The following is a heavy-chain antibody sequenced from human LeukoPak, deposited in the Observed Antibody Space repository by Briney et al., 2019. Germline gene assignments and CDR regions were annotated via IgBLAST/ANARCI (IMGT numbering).Heavy chain of an antibody. CDR1: GGSISSGGYY. CDR3: ARVPIPPHCSSTSCYSIDY. Sequence: SETLSLTCTVSGGSISSGGYYWSWIRQHPGKGLERIGYIYYSGSTYYNPSLKSRVTISVDTSKNQFSLKLSSVTAADTAVYYCARVPIPPHCSSTSCYSIDYWGQGTLVTVSS. J-gene: IGHJ4*02. D-gene: IGHD2-2*01. V-gene: IGHV4-31*03. CDR2: IYYSGST.